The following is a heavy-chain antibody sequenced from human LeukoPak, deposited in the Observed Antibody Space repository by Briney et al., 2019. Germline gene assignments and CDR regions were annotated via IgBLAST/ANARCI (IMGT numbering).Heavy chain of an antibody. V-gene: IGHV3-53*01. D-gene: IGHD6-13*01. J-gene: IGHJ4*02. CDR1: GFTVSGNY. CDR2: IYSGGNT. CDR3: ARARYSSSWFED. Sequence: PGGSLRLSCAASGFTVSGNYMSWVRQAPGKGLEWVSVIYSGGNTYYADSVKGRFTISRDNSKNTLYLQMNSLRAEDTAVYYCARARYSSSWFEDWGQGTLVTVSS.